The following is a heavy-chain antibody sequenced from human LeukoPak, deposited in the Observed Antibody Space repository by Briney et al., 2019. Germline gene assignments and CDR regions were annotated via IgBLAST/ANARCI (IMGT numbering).Heavy chain of an antibody. CDR2: ITSSGTYI. CDR1: GFTFNNYN. CDR3: ARDPYSGNYGNYYYYYMDV. Sequence: PGGSLRLSCATSGFTFNNYNMNWVRQAPGRALEWVSSITSSGTYIFYADSVKGRFTISRDNAKNSLYLQMNSLGPEDTAVYYCARDPYSGNYGNYYYYYMDVWGKGTTVTVSS. J-gene: IGHJ6*03. D-gene: IGHD1-26*01. V-gene: IGHV3-21*01.